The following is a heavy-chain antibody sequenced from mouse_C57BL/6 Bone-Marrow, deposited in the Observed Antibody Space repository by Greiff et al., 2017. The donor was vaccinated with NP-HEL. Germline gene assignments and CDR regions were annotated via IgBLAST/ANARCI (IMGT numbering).Heavy chain of an antibody. J-gene: IGHJ1*03. Sequence: QVQLQQPGAELVKPGASVKLSCKASGYTFTSYWMHWVKQRPGQGLEWIGMIHPNSGSTNYNEKFKSKATLTVDKSSSTAYMQLSSLTSEDSEVYYCARGYYGSSTGYCDVWGTGTTVTVSS. CDR1: GYTFTSYW. V-gene: IGHV1-64*01. D-gene: IGHD1-1*01. CDR3: ARGYYGSSTGYCDV. CDR2: IHPNSGST.